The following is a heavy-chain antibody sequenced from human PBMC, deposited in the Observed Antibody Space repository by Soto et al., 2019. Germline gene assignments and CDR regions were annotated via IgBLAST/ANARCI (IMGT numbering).Heavy chain of an antibody. D-gene: IGHD6-19*01. V-gene: IGHV3-23*01. Sequence: EVQLLESGGGLVQPGGSLRLSCAASGFTFSSYAMSWVRQAQGKGLEWVSAISGSGGSTYYADSVKGRFTISRDNSKKTQYLQMNTVRGEDTAVYYCAKDRYSSGWRSYYYYGMDGWGQGTTVTVA. J-gene: IGHJ6*02. CDR3: AKDRYSSGWRSYYYYGMDG. CDR1: GFTFSSYA. CDR2: ISGSGGST.